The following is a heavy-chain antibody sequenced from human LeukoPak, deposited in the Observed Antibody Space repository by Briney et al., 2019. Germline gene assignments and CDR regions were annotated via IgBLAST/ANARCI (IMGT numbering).Heavy chain of an antibody. D-gene: IGHD6-13*01. Sequence: PSETLSLTCTVSGGSISSSSYYWGWIRQPPGKGLEWIGSIYYSGSTYYNPSLKSRVTISVDTSKNQFSLKLSSVTAADTAVYYCARQSFGSSSSLDCWGQGTLVTVSS. CDR1: GGSISSSSYY. CDR2: IYYSGST. CDR3: ARQSFGSSSSLDC. J-gene: IGHJ4*02. V-gene: IGHV4-39*01.